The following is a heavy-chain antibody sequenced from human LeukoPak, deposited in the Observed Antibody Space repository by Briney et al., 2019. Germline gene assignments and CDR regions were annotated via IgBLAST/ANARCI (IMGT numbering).Heavy chain of an antibody. J-gene: IGHJ3*02. CDR2: IKQDGSGK. Sequence: GGSLRLSCAASGFTFSNYWMNWLRQVPGKGLEWVADIKQDGSGKYYVDSVKGRFTISRDNAKNSLYLQMNSLRAEDTAVYYCVQGDTFDIWGQGTMVTVSS. CDR3: VQGDTFDI. V-gene: IGHV3-7*01. CDR1: GFTFSNYW. D-gene: IGHD3-10*01.